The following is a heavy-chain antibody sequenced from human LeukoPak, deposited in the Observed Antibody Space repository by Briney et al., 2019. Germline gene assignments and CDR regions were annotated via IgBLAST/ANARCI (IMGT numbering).Heavy chain of an antibody. Sequence: PGGSLRLSCAASGFTFSSYWMSWVRQAPGKGLEWVANIKQDGSEKYYVDSVKGRFTISRDNAKNSLYLQMNSLRAEDTAVYYCARDDSSETETTDCSSTSCYLYYYMDVWGKGTTVTVSS. CDR1: GFTFSSYW. CDR2: IKQDGSEK. CDR3: ARDDSSETETTDCSSTSCYLYYYMDV. J-gene: IGHJ6*03. D-gene: IGHD2-2*01. V-gene: IGHV3-7*01.